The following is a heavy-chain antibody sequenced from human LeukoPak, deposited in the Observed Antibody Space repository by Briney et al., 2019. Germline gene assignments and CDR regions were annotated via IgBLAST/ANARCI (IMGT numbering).Heavy chain of an antibody. V-gene: IGHV1-2*02. D-gene: IGHD6-19*01. J-gene: IGHJ4*02. Sequence: ASVKVSCKATGYSFTGYYMHWVRQAPGQGLEWMGWINPYSGGTNYAQKFQGRVTMTRDTSISTAYMELSRLRSDDTAVYYCARGAVAGTSRYDYWGQGTLVTVSS. CDR3: ARGAVAGTSRYDY. CDR1: GYSFTGYY. CDR2: INPYSGGT.